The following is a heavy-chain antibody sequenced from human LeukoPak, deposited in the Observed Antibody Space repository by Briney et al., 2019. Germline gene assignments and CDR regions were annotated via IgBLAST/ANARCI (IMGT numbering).Heavy chain of an antibody. J-gene: IGHJ4*02. CDR3: ARDAYIDRYFDY. V-gene: IGHV3-7*01. D-gene: IGHD3-22*01. Sequence: PGGSLRLSCAASGFTYTNYWTSWVRQAPGKGLEWVANIKQDGRERYYVDSVKGRFTISRDNAKNSMYLQMNSLRADDTAVYYCARDAYIDRYFDYWGQGTLVTVSS. CDR1: GFTYTNYW. CDR2: IKQDGRER.